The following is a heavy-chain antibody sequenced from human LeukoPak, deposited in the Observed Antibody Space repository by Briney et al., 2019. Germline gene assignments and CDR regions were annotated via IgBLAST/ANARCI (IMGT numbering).Heavy chain of an antibody. D-gene: IGHD3-10*01. V-gene: IGHV6-1*01. J-gene: IGHJ5*01. Sequence: SQTLSLTCGISGDSVSSNTAAWYWIRQSPSRGLEWLGRTYYRSKWNHQYAESVKSRITINADTSKNQFSLQLNSVTPDDTAVYYCARDPSGDQGFDCWGQGTLVTVSS. CDR2: TYYRSKWNH. CDR3: ARDPSGDQGFDC. CDR1: GDSVSSNTAA.